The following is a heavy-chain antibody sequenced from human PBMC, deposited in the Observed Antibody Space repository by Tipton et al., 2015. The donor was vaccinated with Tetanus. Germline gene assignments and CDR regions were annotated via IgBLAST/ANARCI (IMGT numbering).Heavy chain of an antibody. Sequence: TLSLTCSVSGGSIINNNWWTWVRQPPGKGLEWIGEIYHSGRTNYNPSLETRVTISVDESKNQFSLILMSVTAADTAVYYCARGSTMFFWGQGTLVTVSS. CDR2: IYHSGRT. V-gene: IGHV4-4*02. D-gene: IGHD3-10*02. CDR1: GGSIINNNW. J-gene: IGHJ4*02. CDR3: ARGSTMFF.